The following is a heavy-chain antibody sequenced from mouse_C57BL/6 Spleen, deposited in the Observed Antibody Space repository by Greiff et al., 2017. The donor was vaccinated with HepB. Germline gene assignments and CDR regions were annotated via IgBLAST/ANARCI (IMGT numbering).Heavy chain of an antibody. Sequence: VQLQQPGAELVKPGASVKLSCKASGYTFTSYWMHWVKQRPGQGLEWIGMIHPNSGSTNYNEKFKSKATLTLDKSSSTAYMQLSSLTSEDSAVYYCARDTYGQAWFAYWGQGTLVTVSA. D-gene: IGHD1-1*02. CDR2: IHPNSGST. CDR1: GYTFTSYW. V-gene: IGHV1-64*01. CDR3: ARDTYGQAWFAY. J-gene: IGHJ3*01.